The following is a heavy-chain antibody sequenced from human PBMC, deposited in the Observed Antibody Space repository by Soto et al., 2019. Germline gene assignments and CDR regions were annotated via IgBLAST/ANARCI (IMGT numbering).Heavy chain of an antibody. V-gene: IGHV2-5*01. J-gene: IGHJ6*02. CDR2: IYWNDDK. CDR1: GFSLRTSLVG. CDR3: AHSRYRNHRDYYYGMDV. D-gene: IGHD1-26*01. Sequence: SGPTLVNPTQTLALTRTFSGFSLRTSLVGVGWIRQPPGKALEWLALIYWNDDKRYSPSLKSRLTITKDTSKNQVVLTMTNMDPVDPATYYHAHSRYRNHRDYYYGMDVWGPGTSVTLSS.